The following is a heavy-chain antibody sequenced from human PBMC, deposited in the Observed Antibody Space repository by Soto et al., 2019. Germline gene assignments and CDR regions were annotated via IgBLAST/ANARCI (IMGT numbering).Heavy chain of an antibody. CDR2: ISGSGGST. D-gene: IGHD5-18*01. V-gene: IGHV3-23*01. Sequence: HPGGSLRLSCASSGFTFSSYAMSWVRQAPGKGLEWVSAISGSGGSTYYADSVKGRFTISRDNSKNTLYLQMNSLRAEDTAVYYCAKDHGACGYSYGYCWVDYYYGLDVWGQGPTVTVSS. J-gene: IGHJ6*02. CDR3: AKDHGACGYSYGYCWVDYYYGLDV. CDR1: GFTFSSYA.